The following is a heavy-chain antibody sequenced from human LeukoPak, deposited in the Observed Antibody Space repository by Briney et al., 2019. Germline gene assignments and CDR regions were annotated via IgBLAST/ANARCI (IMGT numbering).Heavy chain of an antibody. CDR1: GFTFSSYS. CDR2: ISSSSSYI. V-gene: IGHV3-21*01. D-gene: IGHD7-27*01. CDR3: ARDRGGLTGGD. Sequence: GGSLRLSCAASGFTFSSYSMNWVRQAPGKGLEWVSSISSSSSYIYYADSVKGRFTISRDNAKNSLYLQMNSLRAEDTAVYYCARDRGGLTGGDWGQGTLVTVSS. J-gene: IGHJ4*02.